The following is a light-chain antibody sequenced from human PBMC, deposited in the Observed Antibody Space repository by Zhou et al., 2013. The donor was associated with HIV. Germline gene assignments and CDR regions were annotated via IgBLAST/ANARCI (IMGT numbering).Light chain of an antibody. J-gene: IGKJ1*01. CDR2: AAS. CDR3: QQSYNTPRT. Sequence: DIQLTQSPSTLSASVGDRVTITCRASQSISSYLNWYQQKPGKAPNLLIYAASNLQSGVPSTFSASGSGTDFTLTISSLQPEDFATYYCQQSYNTPRTFGQGTKVEI. V-gene: IGKV1-39*01. CDR1: QSISSY.